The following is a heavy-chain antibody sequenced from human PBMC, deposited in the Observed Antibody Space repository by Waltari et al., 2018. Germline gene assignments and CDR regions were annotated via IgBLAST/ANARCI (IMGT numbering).Heavy chain of an antibody. V-gene: IGHV4-38-2*02. CDR1: GYSISSGYY. CDR2: IYHSGST. CDR3: ALGAGDYEGWFDP. J-gene: IGHJ5*02. Sequence: QVQLQESGPGLVKPSETLSITCTVSGYSISSGYYWGWIRQPPGKGLEWIGSIYHSGSTYYNPSLKSRVTISVDTSKNQFSLKLSSVTAADTAVYYCALGAGDYEGWFDPWGQGTLVTVSS. D-gene: IGHD4-17*01.